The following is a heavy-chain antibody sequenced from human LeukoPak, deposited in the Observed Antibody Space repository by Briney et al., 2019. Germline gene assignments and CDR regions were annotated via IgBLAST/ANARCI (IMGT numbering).Heavy chain of an antibody. CDR1: GYTFTDYY. V-gene: IGHV1-2*02. Sequence: GASVKLSCKASGYTFTDYYMHWVRQAPGQGLEWMGWIKPNSGGTKYAQKFQGRVTLTMDTSINTVYMELSRLTSDDTAMYYCARGPQGRIVRSFWFDPWGQGTLVTVSS. CDR2: IKPNSGGT. D-gene: IGHD1-26*01. CDR3: ARGPQGRIVRSFWFDP. J-gene: IGHJ5*02.